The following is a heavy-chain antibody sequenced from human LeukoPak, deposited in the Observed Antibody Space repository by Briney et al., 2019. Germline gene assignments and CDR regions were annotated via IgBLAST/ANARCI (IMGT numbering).Heavy chain of an antibody. CDR1: GGSITTYY. V-gene: IGHV4-59*01. CDR3: ARLYTTAFYFDY. Sequence: SETLSLTCTVSGGSITTYYWSWIRQPPGKGLEWIGYIYHSGSTNYNPPLKSRVTISVDTSKNQFSLKLTSVTAADTAVYYCARLYTTAFYFDYWGQGTLVTVSS. CDR2: IYHSGST. J-gene: IGHJ4*02. D-gene: IGHD2-2*02.